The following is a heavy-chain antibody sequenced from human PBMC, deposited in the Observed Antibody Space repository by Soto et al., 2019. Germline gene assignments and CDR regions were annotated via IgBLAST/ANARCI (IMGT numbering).Heavy chain of an antibody. CDR1: GYTFTNYW. D-gene: IGHD4-4*01. CDR2: IYPGDSDT. CDR3: ARHISNSRYYYYAMDV. V-gene: IGHV5-51*01. J-gene: IGHJ6*02. Sequence: ESLTISCTWAGYTFTNYWIGWVRQLPGKGLEWMGIIYPGDSDTRYSPSFQGHVTITVDKSTSTAYLQWNTLKASDTAMYYCARHISNSRYYYYAMDVWGQGTTVTVPS.